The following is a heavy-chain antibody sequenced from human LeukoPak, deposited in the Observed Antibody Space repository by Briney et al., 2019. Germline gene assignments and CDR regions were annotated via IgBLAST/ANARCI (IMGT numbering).Heavy chain of an antibody. CDR3: ARVRRGIAAAGIGAPYYYYGMDV. J-gene: IGHJ6*02. CDR1: GGSVSSSSNY. D-gene: IGHD6-13*01. Sequence: SETLSLTCSVSGGSVSSSSNYWGWIRQPPGKGLEWIGSIYYSGSTYYNPSLKSRVTISVDTSKNQFSLKLSSVTAADTAVYYCARVRRGIAAAGIGAPYYYYGMDVWGQGTTVTVSS. V-gene: IGHV4-39*07. CDR2: IYYSGST.